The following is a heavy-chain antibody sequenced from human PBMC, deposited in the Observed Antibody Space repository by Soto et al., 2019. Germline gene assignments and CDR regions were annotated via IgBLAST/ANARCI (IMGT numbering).Heavy chain of an antibody. CDR1: GFTFSSYS. J-gene: IGHJ6*02. D-gene: IGHD6-13*01. CDR3: ARDKGSSWYKFYYYGMDV. CDR2: ISSSSSTI. Sequence: EVQLVESGGGLVQPGGSLRLSCAASGFTFSSYSMNWVRQAPGKGLEWVSYISSSSSTIYYADSVKGRFTISRDNXKXSQXLQMNSLRAEDTAVYYCARDKGSSWYKFYYYGMDVWGQGTTVTVSS. V-gene: IGHV3-48*01.